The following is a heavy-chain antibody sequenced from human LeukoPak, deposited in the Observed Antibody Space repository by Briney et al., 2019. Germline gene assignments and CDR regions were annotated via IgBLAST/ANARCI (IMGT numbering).Heavy chain of an antibody. CDR2: ISGRGGST. V-gene: IGHV3-23*01. D-gene: IGHD3-22*01. CDR1: GFTFSSYC. CDR3: ARDRSQNYYDSSGDYFDY. J-gene: IGHJ4*02. Sequence: GGSLRLSCAASGFTFSSYCMNWVRQAPGKGLEWVSAISGRGGSTYYADSVKGRFTISRDNSKNTLYLQMNSLRDEDTAVYYCARDRSQNYYDSSGDYFDYWGQGTLVTVSS.